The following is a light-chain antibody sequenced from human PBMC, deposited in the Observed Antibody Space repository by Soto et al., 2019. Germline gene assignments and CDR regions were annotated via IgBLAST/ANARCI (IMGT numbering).Light chain of an antibody. V-gene: IGKV3-20*01. CDR1: QSVRSAY. CDR2: GAS. CDR3: QQYGGSPQT. J-gene: IGKJ1*01. Sequence: DIVLTQSPGTLSLFPGERATLSCRASQSVRSAYLAWYQQKPGQAPRLLIYGASSRATGVPDRFSGSGSGTDFTLTIRRLEPEDFAVYHCQQYGGSPQTFGPGTKVEI.